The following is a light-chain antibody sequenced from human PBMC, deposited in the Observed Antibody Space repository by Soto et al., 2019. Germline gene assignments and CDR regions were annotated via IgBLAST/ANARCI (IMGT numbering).Light chain of an antibody. Sequence: QSALTQPRSVSGSPGQSVTISCTGTNIDVGGYNYVSWYQQHPHNAAQVMIYDVSKRPSRVPDRFSGSKSGNAASLTISGLEAEDEADYYCCSYAGSYTFEVFGTGTKVTVL. CDR2: DVS. CDR3: CSYAGSYTFEV. V-gene: IGLV2-11*01. J-gene: IGLJ1*01. CDR1: NIDVGGYNY.